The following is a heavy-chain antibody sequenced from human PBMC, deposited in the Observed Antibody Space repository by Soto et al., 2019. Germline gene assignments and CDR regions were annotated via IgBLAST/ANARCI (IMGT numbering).Heavy chain of an antibody. J-gene: IGHJ4*02. CDR1: GGPFSSYA. D-gene: IGHD4-17*01. V-gene: IGHV1-69*13. Sequence: ASVQVACKASGGPFSSYAISWVRQAPGQGLEWMGGIIPIFGTANYAQKFQGRVTITADESTSTAYMELSSLRSEDTAVYYCARVPVYGDYDWEFDDWGQGILVTVSS. CDR2: IIPIFGTA. CDR3: ARVPVYGDYDWEFDD.